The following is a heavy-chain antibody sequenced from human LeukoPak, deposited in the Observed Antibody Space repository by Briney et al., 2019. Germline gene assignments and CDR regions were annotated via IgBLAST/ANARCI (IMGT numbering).Heavy chain of an antibody. CDR1: GYTFTGYY. CDR2: INPNSGGT. J-gene: IGHJ4*02. CDR3: ATDINYDSSGYLPSFDY. D-gene: IGHD3-22*01. Sequence: HGESLKISCKGSGYTFTGYYMHWVRQAPGQGLEWMGWINPNSGGTNYAQKFQGRVTMTRDTSISTAYMELSRLRSDDTAVYYCATDINYDSSGYLPSFDYWGQGTLVTVSS. V-gene: IGHV1-2*02.